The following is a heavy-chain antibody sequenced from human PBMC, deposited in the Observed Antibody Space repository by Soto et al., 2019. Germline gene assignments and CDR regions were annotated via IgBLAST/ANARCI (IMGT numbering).Heavy chain of an antibody. J-gene: IGHJ4*02. CDR1: GFIFNTYA. D-gene: IGHD2-2*01. Sequence: AGGSLRLSCAGSGFIFNTYAMSWVRHVPGRGVEWVSTISDSGDTTYYADSVKGRFTISRDNSQNTLYLQMNSLRAEDTAVYYCARDSISASCYLDYWGLGTLVTVSS. V-gene: IGHV3-23*01. CDR2: ISDSGDTT. CDR3: ARDSISASCYLDY.